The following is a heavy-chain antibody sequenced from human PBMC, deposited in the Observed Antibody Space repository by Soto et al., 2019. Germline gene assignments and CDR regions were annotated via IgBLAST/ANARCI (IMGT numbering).Heavy chain of an antibody. CDR2: IYYSGIT. Sequence: QVQLQESGPGLVKPSETLSLTCTVSGGSVSSGSYYWSWIRQPPGKGLEWIGYIYYSGITDYNPSLKSRVTISVDTSKNQFSLKLSSVTAADTAVYYCARDYASRIGGSGNGFDYWGQGTRVTVSS. J-gene: IGHJ4*02. D-gene: IGHD1-26*01. V-gene: IGHV4-61*01. CDR1: GGSVSSGSYY. CDR3: ARDYASRIGGSGNGFDY.